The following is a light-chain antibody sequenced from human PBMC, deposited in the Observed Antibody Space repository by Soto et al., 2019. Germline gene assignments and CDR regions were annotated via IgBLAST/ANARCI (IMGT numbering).Light chain of an antibody. V-gene: IGKV3-11*01. J-gene: IGKJ5*01. CDR2: DAS. CDR3: LQRSNWPDT. CDR1: QSVGRS. Sequence: EIVLTQSPATLSLSPGERASLSCRASQSVGRSLVWYQQKPGQAPRLLIYDASNRATGIPARFSGSGSGTDFTLTIGSLEPEDFAVYYCLQRSNWPDTVGQGTRLEIK.